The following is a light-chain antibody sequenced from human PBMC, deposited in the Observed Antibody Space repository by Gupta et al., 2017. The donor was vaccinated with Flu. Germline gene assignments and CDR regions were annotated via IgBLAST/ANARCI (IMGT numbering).Light chain of an antibody. CDR1: QPISVY. J-gene: IGKJ2*01. CDR3: QQRADWHPRYT. V-gene: IGKV3-11*01. CDR2: AAS. Sequence: EVVLTHSPATLSLSPGESATLSCTASQPISVYLAWYQQKHGQPPRRLIFAASKRAIGIHAKCTGSGAGTDFSLNISNRDAEDYEMYYCQQRADWHPRYTFGQGTRLEI.